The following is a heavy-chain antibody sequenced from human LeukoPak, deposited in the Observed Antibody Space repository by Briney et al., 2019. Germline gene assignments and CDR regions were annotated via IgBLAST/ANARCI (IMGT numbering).Heavy chain of an antibody. CDR3: AKALSSSFYYFDL. CDR2: IHGGGDTT. J-gene: IGHJ2*01. V-gene: IGHV3-23*01. Sequence: PGGSLRLSCAASGFTFSNYAMNWVRQAPEKGLEWVSTIHGGGDTTYYADSVKGRFTISRDNPRNTLYLQMNSLRAEDTAVYYCAKALSSSFYYFDLGGRGTLVTVSS. D-gene: IGHD3-16*02. CDR1: GFTFSNYA.